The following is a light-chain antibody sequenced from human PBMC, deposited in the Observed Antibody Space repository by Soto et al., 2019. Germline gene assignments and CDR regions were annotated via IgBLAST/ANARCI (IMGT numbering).Light chain of an antibody. CDR1: QSVSSN. V-gene: IGKV3-20*01. CDR3: QQFSSYPLT. J-gene: IGKJ4*01. Sequence: EIVMTQSPATLSVSPGXRXXXXXRASQSVSSNLAWYQQKPGQAPRLLIYDASSRATGIPDRFSGGGSGTDFTLTISRLEPEDFAVYYCQQFSSYPLTFGGGTNVDIK. CDR2: DAS.